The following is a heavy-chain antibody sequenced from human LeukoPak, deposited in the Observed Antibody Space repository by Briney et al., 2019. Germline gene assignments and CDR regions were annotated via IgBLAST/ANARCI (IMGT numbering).Heavy chain of an antibody. CDR1: GFTFSSYE. D-gene: IGHD3-10*01. V-gene: IGHV3-48*03. CDR3: ARTSEGWFGEFHQLNYYYYMDV. CDR2: ITSSGSTI. Sequence: GGSLRLSCAASGFTFSSYEMNWVRQAPGKGLEWLSYITSSGSTIYYADSVKGRFTISRDNAKNSLFLQMNSLRADDTAVYYCARTSEGWFGEFHQLNYYYYMDVWGKGTTVTISS. J-gene: IGHJ6*03.